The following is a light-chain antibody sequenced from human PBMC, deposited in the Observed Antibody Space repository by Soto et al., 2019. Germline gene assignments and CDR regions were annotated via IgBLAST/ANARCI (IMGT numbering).Light chain of an antibody. J-gene: IGKJ1*01. CDR2: GAS. CDR1: QDISNF. CDR3: LQDIYYPWT. Sequence: IQMTQSPYSLSASMRDRVTSTCQASQDISNFLNWYHQTAGKPPKVLIYGASNLQSGVPPRFSGSGSGTDFTLAISSLQPEDSATYYCLQDIYYPWTFGQGSNVDIK. V-gene: IGKV1-6*01.